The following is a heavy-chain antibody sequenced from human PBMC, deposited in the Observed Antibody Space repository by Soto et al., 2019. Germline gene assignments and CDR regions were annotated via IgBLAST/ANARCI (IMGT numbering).Heavy chain of an antibody. V-gene: IGHV1-24*01. CDR3: ATDTLRGYYDYIWGSYRSNAFDI. Sequence: ASVKVSCKVSGYTLTVLSMLWVRQAPGKGLEWMGGFDPEDGETIYAQKFQGRVTMTEDTSTDTAYMELSSLRSEDTAVYYCATDTLRGYYDYIWGSYRSNAFDIWGQGTMVTVSS. D-gene: IGHD3-16*02. CDR2: FDPEDGET. CDR1: GYTLTVLS. J-gene: IGHJ3*02.